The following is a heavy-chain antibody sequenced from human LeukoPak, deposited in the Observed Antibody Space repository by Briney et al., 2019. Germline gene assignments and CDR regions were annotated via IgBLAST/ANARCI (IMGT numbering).Heavy chain of an antibody. CDR2: ISSSGDST. Sequence: GGSLRLSCAASRFTFSSYSMNWVRQAPGKGLEWVSVISSSGDSTYYADSVKGRFTISRDNSKNTLYLQTNSLRAEDTAVYYCAKVNSGWVIGAFDIWGQGTMVTVSS. V-gene: IGHV3-23*01. D-gene: IGHD6-19*01. CDR1: RFTFSSYS. CDR3: AKVNSGWVIGAFDI. J-gene: IGHJ3*02.